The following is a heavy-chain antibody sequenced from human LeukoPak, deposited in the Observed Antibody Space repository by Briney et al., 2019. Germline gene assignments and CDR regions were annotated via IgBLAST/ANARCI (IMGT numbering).Heavy chain of an antibody. V-gene: IGHV4-39*07. D-gene: IGHD3-16*02. Sequence: KASETLSLTCTVSGGSISSSSCYWGWIRQPPGKGLERIGSIDYSGSTDYNPSLKSRVTISVDTSKHQFSLKLSSVTAADTAVYYCARAYDYVWGSYRPYFDYWGQGTLVTVSS. J-gene: IGHJ4*02. CDR2: IDYSGST. CDR1: GGSISSSSCY. CDR3: ARAYDYVWGSYRPYFDY.